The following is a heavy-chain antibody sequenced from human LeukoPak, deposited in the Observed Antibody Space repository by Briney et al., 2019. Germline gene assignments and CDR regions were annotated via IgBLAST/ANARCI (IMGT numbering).Heavy chain of an antibody. Sequence: GGSLRLSCAASGFTFSTYAMNWVRQARGKGLEWVSGISGSGTNTFYTDSVKGRFTISRDNSKNPLYLQMNSLRAEDTAVYYCVKNVLWGSYRNDYWGQGTLVTVSS. CDR3: VKNVLWGSYRNDY. CDR2: ISGSGTNT. D-gene: IGHD3-16*02. V-gene: IGHV3-23*01. CDR1: GFTFSTYA. J-gene: IGHJ4*02.